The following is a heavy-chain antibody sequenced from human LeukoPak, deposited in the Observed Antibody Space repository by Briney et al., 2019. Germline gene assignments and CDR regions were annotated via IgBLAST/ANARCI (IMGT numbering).Heavy chain of an antibody. V-gene: IGHV4-39*02. CDR1: CGSTGGRRHT. CDR2: IYYSGST. Sequence: TEALSLSCIYACGSTGGRRHTRIWLLQPRGKGLEWIGSIYYSGSTYYNPSLKSRVTISVDTSKNQFSLKLSSVTAADTAVYYCAREYSSSPDYWGQGTLVTVSS. CDR3: AREYSSSPDY. D-gene: IGHD6-6*01. J-gene: IGHJ4*02.